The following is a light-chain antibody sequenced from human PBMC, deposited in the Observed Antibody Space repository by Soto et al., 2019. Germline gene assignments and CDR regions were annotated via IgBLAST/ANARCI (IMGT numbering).Light chain of an antibody. CDR3: LQYDYLPPYT. V-gene: IGKV1-33*01. CDR1: QDISNS. J-gene: IGKJ2*01. Sequence: DIQMTQSPSSLSVSVGDRVTITCQASQDISNSLNWYQQKPGKAPKLLIYDASNLEAGVPSRFSGSGSGTDFTFTISSLQPEDIATYYCLQYDYLPPYTFGQGTKLEIK. CDR2: DAS.